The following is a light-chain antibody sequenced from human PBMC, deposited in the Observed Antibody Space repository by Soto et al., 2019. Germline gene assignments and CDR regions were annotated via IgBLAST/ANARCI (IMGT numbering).Light chain of an antibody. CDR1: QSVSSN. Sequence: ETVMTQSPATLSVSPGERATLSCRASQSVSSNLAWYQQKPGQAPRLLIYDASTRATGIPARFSGSGSGTEFTLTISSLQSEDFAVYYCQQYKNWPHTFGQGTKVDIK. CDR2: DAS. V-gene: IGKV3-15*01. CDR3: QQYKNWPHT. J-gene: IGKJ2*01.